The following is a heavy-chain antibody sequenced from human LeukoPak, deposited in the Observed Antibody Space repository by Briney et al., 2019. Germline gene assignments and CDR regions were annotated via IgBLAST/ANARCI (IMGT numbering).Heavy chain of an antibody. CDR2: ISLTSNDI. D-gene: IGHD2/OR15-2a*01. J-gene: IGHJ3*02. CDR1: GFTFSSYA. CDR3: ARGDTSLQRNDALDI. V-gene: IGHV3-21*01. Sequence: GGSLRLSCAASGFTFSSYAMSWVRQAPGKGLEWVSSISLTSNDIYYAASVRGRFIISRDNAKNLLSLQMNSLRAEDTALYYCARGDTSLQRNDALDIWGQGTMVSVSS.